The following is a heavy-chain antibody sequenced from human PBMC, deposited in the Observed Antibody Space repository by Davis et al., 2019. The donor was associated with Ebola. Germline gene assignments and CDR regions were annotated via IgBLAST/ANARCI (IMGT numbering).Heavy chain of an antibody. Sequence: SVKVSCKASGGTFSSYAINWVRQAPGQGLEWLGGIIPISGTPSYAQKFQGRVTITVDDSTSTTYMGLSRLRSEDTAVYYCARGPVQYSYGMDVWGQGTTVTVSS. J-gene: IGHJ6*02. CDR2: IIPISGTP. V-gene: IGHV1-69*13. CDR1: GGTFSSYA. D-gene: IGHD4-11*01. CDR3: ARGPVQYSYGMDV.